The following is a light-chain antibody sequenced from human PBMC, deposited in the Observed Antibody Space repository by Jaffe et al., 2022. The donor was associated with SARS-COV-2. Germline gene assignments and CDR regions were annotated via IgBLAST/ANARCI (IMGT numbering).Light chain of an antibody. Sequence: DIHMTQSPFSLSASVGDRVTITCRASQSISSYLNWYQQKPGKAPKLLIYAASSLQSGVPSRFSGSGSGTYFTLTISSLEPEDFATYHCQQSHSVPLTFGGGTKVEV. CDR2: AAS. CDR3: QQSHSVPLT. J-gene: IGKJ4*01. V-gene: IGKV1-39*01. CDR1: QSISSY.